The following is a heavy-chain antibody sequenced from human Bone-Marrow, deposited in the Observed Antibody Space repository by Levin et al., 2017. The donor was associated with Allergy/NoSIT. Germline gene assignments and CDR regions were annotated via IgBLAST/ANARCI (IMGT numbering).Heavy chain of an antibody. Sequence: GGSLRLSCKASGYTFTSYGISWVRQAPGQGLEWMGWISAYNGNTNYAQKLQGRVTMTTDTSTSTAYMELRSLRSDDTAVYYCARDPKGVRGSSYGMDVWGQGTTVTVSS. V-gene: IGHV1-18*01. CDR1: GYTFTSYG. J-gene: IGHJ6*02. CDR3: ARDPKGVRGSSYGMDV. D-gene: IGHD1-26*01. CDR2: ISAYNGNT.